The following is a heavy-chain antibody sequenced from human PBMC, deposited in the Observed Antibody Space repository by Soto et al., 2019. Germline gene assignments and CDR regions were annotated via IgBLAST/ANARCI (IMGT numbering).Heavy chain of an antibody. D-gene: IGHD2-15*01. V-gene: IGHV3-66*01. CDR3: AGVSPYCSGCSCYALDY. CDR1: GFTVSSNY. J-gene: IGHJ4*02. Sequence: EVQLVESGGGLVQPGGSLRLSCAASGFTVSSNYMSWVRQAPGKGLEWVSVIYSGGSTYYADSVKGRFTISRDNSKNTLYLQMISLRAKDTAVYYWAGVSPYCSGCSCYALDYWGQGTLVTVSS. CDR2: IYSGGST.